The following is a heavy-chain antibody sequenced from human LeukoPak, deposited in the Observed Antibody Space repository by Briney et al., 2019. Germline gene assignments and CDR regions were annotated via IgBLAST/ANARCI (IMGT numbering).Heavy chain of an antibody. D-gene: IGHD3-10*01. CDR2: ISYDGSNK. V-gene: IGHV3-30*03. CDR3: AMTPFRGTDY. CDR1: GFTFSSYG. Sequence: GGSLRLSCAASGFTFSSYGMHWVRQAPGKGLEWVAVISYDGSNKYYADSVKGRFTISRDNSKNTLYLQMNSLRAEDTAVYYCAMTPFRGTDYWGQGTLVTVSS. J-gene: IGHJ4*02.